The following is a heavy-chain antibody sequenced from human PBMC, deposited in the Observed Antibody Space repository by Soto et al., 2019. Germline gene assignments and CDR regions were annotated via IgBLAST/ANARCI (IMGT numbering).Heavy chain of an antibody. Sequence: QVQLQESGPGLVKPSETLSLTCTVSGASISRYYWSWIRQSPGKGLEWIGYMYYSGNANYNPSLRSRIPISVDTSKNQFSLTLNSVTAADTAVYYCAREYPVHSAYFDYWGQGILVTVSS. CDR3: AREYPVHSAYFDY. CDR1: GASISRYY. V-gene: IGHV4-59*01. CDR2: MYYSGNA. J-gene: IGHJ4*02. D-gene: IGHD1-26*01.